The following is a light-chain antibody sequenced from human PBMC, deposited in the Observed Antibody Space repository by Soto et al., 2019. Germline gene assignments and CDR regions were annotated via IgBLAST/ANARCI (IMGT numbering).Light chain of an antibody. Sequence: EIVITQSPATLSVAPGERATVSCRSSQSVSSNLAWYQQKPGQAPRLLIYGASTRATGIPARFSGSGSGTEFTIRISSVLSADLAVYYCQQYNNWPPCTFGQGTKVDI. J-gene: IGKJ1*01. CDR1: QSVSSN. CDR2: GAS. V-gene: IGKV3-15*01. CDR3: QQYNNWPPCT.